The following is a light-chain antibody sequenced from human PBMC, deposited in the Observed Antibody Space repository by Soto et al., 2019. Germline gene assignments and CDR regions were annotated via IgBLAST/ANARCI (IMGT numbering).Light chain of an antibody. Sequence: DIQMTQSPSSLSASVGDRVTITCRASQDITNFLAWYQQKPGKVPKLLMYAASTFQSGVPSRFSGSGSGTDFTLTISNLQPEDVATYYCQDYNSSPFTFGPGTKVDI. J-gene: IGKJ3*01. CDR2: AAS. CDR1: QDITNF. V-gene: IGKV1-27*01. CDR3: QDYNSSPFT.